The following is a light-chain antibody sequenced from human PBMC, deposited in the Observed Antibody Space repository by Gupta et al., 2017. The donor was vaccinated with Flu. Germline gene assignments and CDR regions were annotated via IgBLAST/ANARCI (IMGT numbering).Light chain of an antibody. CDR1: QTVLYSSTNKSY. J-gene: IGKJ2*03. V-gene: IGKV4-1*01. Sequence: DIVMTQSPDSLAVSLRERATINCKSSQTVLYSSTNKSYLAWYQQRPGQSPKLLIYWASTRESGVPDRSSGSGSGTDFTLTISSLQAEDVATYYCQQYYNTPYSFGRGTKLEIK. CDR2: WAS. CDR3: QQYYNTPYS.